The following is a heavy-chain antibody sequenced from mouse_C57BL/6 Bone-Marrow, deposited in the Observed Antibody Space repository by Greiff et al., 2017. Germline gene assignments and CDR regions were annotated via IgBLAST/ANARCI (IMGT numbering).Heavy chain of an antibody. Sequence: EVKLVESGGDLVKPGGSLKLSCAASGFTFSSYGMSWVRQTPDKRLEWVAPISRGGSYTYYPESVKGRFTISRDTAKNTLYMQKSSLQSEDTAMYDLSSRLCPYYAMDYWGQGTSVTVAS. J-gene: IGHJ4*01. V-gene: IGHV5-6*02. D-gene: IGHD6-5*01. CDR2: ISRGGSYT. CDR1: GFTFSSYG. CDR3: SSRLCPYYAMDY.